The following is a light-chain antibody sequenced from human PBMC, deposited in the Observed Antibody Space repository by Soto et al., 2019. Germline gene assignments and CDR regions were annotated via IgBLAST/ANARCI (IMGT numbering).Light chain of an antibody. CDR3: QQSYSTPRT. Sequence: DIQMTQSPSSLSASVGDRVTITCRTSQSINTYLNWYQQKPGEAPKLLIYAASILQNGVPSTFSGSGSGTDFTLTISTLQPEDFATYYCQQSYSTPRTFGGGTKVDFK. CDR2: AAS. J-gene: IGKJ4*01. CDR1: QSINTY. V-gene: IGKV1-39*01.